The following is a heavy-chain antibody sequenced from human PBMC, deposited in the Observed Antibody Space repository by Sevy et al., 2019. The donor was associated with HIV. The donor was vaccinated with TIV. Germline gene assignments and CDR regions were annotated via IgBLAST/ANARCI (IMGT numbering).Heavy chain of an antibody. CDR3: ARGPPDGSYDYFDY. D-gene: IGHD1-26*01. CDR2: ISGSSNYI. Sequence: GGSLRLSCAASGFTFITYNMNWVRQAPGKWLEWVSSISGSSNYIYYAESLKGRFIVSRDNAKDTLYLQMNSLRADDTALYYCARGPPDGSYDYFDYWGQGTLVTVSS. CDR1: GFTFITYN. V-gene: IGHV3-21*06. J-gene: IGHJ4*02.